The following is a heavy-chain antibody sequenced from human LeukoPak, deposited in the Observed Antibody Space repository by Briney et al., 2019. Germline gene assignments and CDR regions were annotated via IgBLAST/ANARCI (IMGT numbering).Heavy chain of an antibody. Sequence: SETLSLTCAVYGGSFSGYYWSWIRQPPGKGLEWIGEINHSGSTNYNPSLKSRVTISVDTSKNQFSLKLSSVTAADTAVYYCARANSGYDLPNFDYWGQGTLVTVSS. CDR1: GGSFSGYY. D-gene: IGHD5-12*01. J-gene: IGHJ4*02. CDR3: ARANSGYDLPNFDY. V-gene: IGHV4-34*01. CDR2: INHSGST.